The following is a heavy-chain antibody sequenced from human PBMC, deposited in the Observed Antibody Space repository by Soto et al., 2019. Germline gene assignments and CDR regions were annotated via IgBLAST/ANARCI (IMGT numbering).Heavy chain of an antibody. CDR1: GFTFNSYA. CDR2: IGGSGGDT. CDR3: VKVSHIVVVTAIGLFDY. J-gene: IGHJ4*02. V-gene: IGHV3-23*01. Sequence: PGGSLRLSCAASGFTFNSYAMSWVRQAPGKGLEWVSAIGGSGGDTYYADSVKGRFTISRDNSKNTLYLQMNSLRAEDTAVYYCVKVSHIVVVTAIGLFDYWGQGTLVTVPQ. D-gene: IGHD2-21*02.